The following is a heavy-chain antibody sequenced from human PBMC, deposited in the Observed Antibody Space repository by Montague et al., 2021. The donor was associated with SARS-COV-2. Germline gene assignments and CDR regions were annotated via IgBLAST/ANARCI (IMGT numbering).Heavy chain of an antibody. CDR1: GGSITTSAYY. J-gene: IGHJ6*02. Sequence: SETLSLTCTVSGGSITTSAYYWTWIRQSPGKGLEWIGYIYYSGNTYSNPSLKSRLTISMDTSKTQVSLKINSVTAADTAVYFCAGRGSPEYCGGDCHLCDYGMDVWGQGTRVTVSS. D-gene: IGHD2-21*02. CDR2: IYYSGNT. CDR3: AGRGSPEYCGGDCHLCDYGMDV. V-gene: IGHV4-39*01.